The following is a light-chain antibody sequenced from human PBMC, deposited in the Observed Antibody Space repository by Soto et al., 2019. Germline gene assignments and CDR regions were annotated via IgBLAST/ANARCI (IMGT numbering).Light chain of an antibody. CDR2: DAS. Sequence: DIQMTPSHSSLSASVGDRVTITCQASQDITNSLNWYQQKPGKAPKVLIYDASILETGVPSRFSGSGSGTDFTFTISSLQPEDVATYYCQQYDNLPFTFGPGTTVDIE. CDR3: QQYDNLPFT. CDR1: QDITNS. J-gene: IGKJ3*01. V-gene: IGKV1-33*01.